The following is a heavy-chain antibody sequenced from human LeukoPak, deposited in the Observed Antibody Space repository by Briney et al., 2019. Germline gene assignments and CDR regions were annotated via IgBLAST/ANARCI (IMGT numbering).Heavy chain of an antibody. D-gene: IGHD3-3*01. CDR2: IYYSGST. CDR1: GGSISSSSYY. Sequence: PSETLSLTCTVSGGSISSSSYYWGWIRQPPGKGLEWIGSIYYSGSTYYNPSLKSRVTISVDTSKNQFSLKLSSVTAADTAVYYCARVPYYDFWSGYYTGAFDYWGQGTLVTVSS. CDR3: ARVPYYDFWSGYYTGAFDY. V-gene: IGHV4-39*07. J-gene: IGHJ4*02.